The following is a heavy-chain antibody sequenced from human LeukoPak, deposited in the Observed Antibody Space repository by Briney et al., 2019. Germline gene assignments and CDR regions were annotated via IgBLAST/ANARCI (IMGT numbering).Heavy chain of an antibody. CDR3: ARDFYGGIFDY. CDR1: GFTFSSYA. CDR2: ISSSAGNT. D-gene: IGHD4-23*01. V-gene: IGHV3-23*01. Sequence: PGGSLRLSYAASGFTFSSYAMYWVRQAPGKGLEWVSGISSSAGNTYYADSVKGRFTISRDNAKNSLYLQMNSLRAEDTAVYYCARDFYGGIFDYWGQGTLVTVSS. J-gene: IGHJ4*02.